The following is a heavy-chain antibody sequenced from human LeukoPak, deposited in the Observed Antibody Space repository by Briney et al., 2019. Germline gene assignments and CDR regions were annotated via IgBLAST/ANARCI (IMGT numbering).Heavy chain of an antibody. CDR1: GGSISSGSYY. Sequence: PSETLSLTCTVSGGSISSGSYYWSWIRQPAGKGLEWIGRIYTSGSTNYNPSLKSRVTISVDTSKNQFSLKLRAVTAADTAVYYCARGGSGYYYYWGQGTLVTVSS. J-gene: IGHJ4*02. CDR2: IYTSGST. CDR3: ARGGSGYYYY. D-gene: IGHD3-22*01. V-gene: IGHV4-61*02.